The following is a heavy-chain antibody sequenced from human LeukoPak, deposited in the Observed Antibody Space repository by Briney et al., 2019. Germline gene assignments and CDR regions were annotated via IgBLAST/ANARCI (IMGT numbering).Heavy chain of an antibody. CDR1: GYTFTGYY. CDR3: ARTAAGEYSGSYRFDY. CDR2: INPNSGGT. J-gene: IGHJ4*02. Sequence: ASVKVSCKASGYTFTGYYMRWVRQAPGQGLEWMGWINPNSGGTNYAQKFQGRVTMTRDTSISTAYMELSRLRSDDTAVYYCARTAAGEYSGSYRFDYWGQGTLVTVSS. D-gene: IGHD1-26*01. V-gene: IGHV1-2*02.